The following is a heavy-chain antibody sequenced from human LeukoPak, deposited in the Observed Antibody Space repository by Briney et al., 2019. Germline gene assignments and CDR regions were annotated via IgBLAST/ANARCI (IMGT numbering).Heavy chain of an antibody. CDR3: ARVLPTVVY. CDR1: GGSFSGYY. Sequence: SETLSLTCAVYGGSFSGYYWSWIRQPPGKGLEWIGEINHSGSTNYNPSLKSRVTISVDTSKNQFSLKLSSVTAADTAVYYCARVLPTVVYWGQGTLVTVSS. J-gene: IGHJ4*02. CDR2: INHSGST. D-gene: IGHD2-15*01. V-gene: IGHV4-34*01.